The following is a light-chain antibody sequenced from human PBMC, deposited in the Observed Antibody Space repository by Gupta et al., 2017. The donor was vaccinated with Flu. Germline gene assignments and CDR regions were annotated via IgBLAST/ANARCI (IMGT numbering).Light chain of an antibody. CDR3: MKDMKNPPT. Sequence: EIVMTQSPLSLSVTPGEPASISCRSSLSLLHGNGQNYLDWYLQKPGQSPQVLSYLASTRASGVPERFTGSGSGTDFTLLIDTVEAEDAGIYLCMKDMKNPPTFGQGTRLEIK. V-gene: IGKV2-28*01. CDR1: LSLLHGNGQNY. J-gene: IGKJ5*01. CDR2: LAS.